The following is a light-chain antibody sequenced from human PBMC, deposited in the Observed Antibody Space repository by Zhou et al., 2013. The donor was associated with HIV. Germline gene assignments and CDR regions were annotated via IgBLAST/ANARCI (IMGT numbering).Light chain of an antibody. CDR2: GAS. V-gene: IGKV3-15*01. CDR3: QHYNSWPLT. J-gene: IGKJ4*01. CDR1: QSVGSK. Sequence: IVMTQSPATLSVSPGERATLACRASQSVGSKLAWYQQKPGQAPRVLIYGASTRATDIPARFSGSGSGAEFTLTISSLQSEDFAVYYCQHYNSWPLTFGGGTKVEIK.